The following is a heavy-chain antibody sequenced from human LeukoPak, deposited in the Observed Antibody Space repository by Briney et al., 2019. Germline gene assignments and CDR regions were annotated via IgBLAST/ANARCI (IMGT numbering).Heavy chain of an antibody. V-gene: IGHV4-34*01. CDR2: LTESGRT. D-gene: IGHD2-15*01. CDR1: GGSFSGYF. Sequence: PSETLSLTCAVYGGSFSGYFWSWIRQLPGKGLEWIGELTESGRTSYNPSLKSRVTIAEDTSKNQFSLKLSSVTAADTAVYYCARWSLRGCSGSPCFDYWGQGTLVTVSS. J-gene: IGHJ4*02. CDR3: ARWSLRGCSGSPCFDY.